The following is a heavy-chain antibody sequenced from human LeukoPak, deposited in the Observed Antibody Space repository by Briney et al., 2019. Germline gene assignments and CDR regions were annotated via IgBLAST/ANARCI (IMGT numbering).Heavy chain of an antibody. D-gene: IGHD3-10*01. V-gene: IGHV3-73*01. CDR2: IRSKVNGYAT. CDR3: AKDFYYGSGREPYYFDY. J-gene: IGHJ4*02. CDR1: GFTFSGSA. Sequence: GGSLRLSCAASGFTFSGSAMHWVRQASGKGLEWVGRIRSKVNGYATVYAASVRGRFTISRDNSKNTLYLQMNSLRAEDTAVYYCAKDFYYGSGREPYYFDYWGQGTLVTVSS.